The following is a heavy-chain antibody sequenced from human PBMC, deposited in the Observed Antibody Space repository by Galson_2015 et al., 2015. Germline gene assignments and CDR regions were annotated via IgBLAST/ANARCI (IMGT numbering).Heavy chain of an antibody. CDR1: GGSISSGSYY. Sequence: TLSLTCTVSGGSISSGSYYWSWIRQPAGKGLEWIGRIYTSGSTNYNPSLKSRVSISVDTSKNQFSLKLSSVTAADTAVYYCASGNYDFWSGPNYGMDVWGQGTTVTVSS. J-gene: IGHJ6*02. V-gene: IGHV4-61*02. CDR2: IYTSGST. D-gene: IGHD3-3*01. CDR3: ASGNYDFWSGPNYGMDV.